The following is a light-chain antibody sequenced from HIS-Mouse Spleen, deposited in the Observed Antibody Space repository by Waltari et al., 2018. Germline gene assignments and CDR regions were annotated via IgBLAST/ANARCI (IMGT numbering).Light chain of an antibody. J-gene: IGLJ3*02. CDR1: SGSIASNY. CDR3: QSYDSSVWV. Sequence: NFMLTQPHSGSESPGKTVTISCTRSSGSIASNYVQCYQQRPGSAPTTVIYEDNQRPSGVPDRFSGSIDSSSNSASLTISGLKTEDEADYYCQSYDSSVWVFGGGTKLTVL. CDR2: EDN. V-gene: IGLV6-57*04.